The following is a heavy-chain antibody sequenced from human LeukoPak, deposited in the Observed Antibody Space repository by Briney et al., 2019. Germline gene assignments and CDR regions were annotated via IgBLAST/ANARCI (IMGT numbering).Heavy chain of an antibody. CDR1: GYSFTSYW. CDR3: ARAHSTFCTNGVCPDAFDI. D-gene: IGHD2-8*01. V-gene: IGHV5-51*03. Sequence: GESLKISCKGSGYSFTSYWIGWVRQMPGKGLEWMGIIYPGGSDTRYSPSFQGQVTISADKSISTAYLQWSSLKASDTAMYYCARAHSTFCTNGVCPDAFDIWGQGTMVTVPS. CDR2: IYPGGSDT. J-gene: IGHJ3*02.